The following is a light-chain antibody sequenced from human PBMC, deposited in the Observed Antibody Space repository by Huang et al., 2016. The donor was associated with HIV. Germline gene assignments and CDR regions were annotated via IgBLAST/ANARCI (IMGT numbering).Light chain of an antibody. CDR3: MQALQTPV. V-gene: IGKV2-28*01. CDR1: QSLLHSNGYNY. Sequence: EIVMTQSPLSLPVTPGEPASISCRSSQSLLHSNGYNYLDWYLQKPGQSPQLLIYLGSNRASGVPDRCSGSGSGTDFTLKISRVEAEDDGIYYCMQALQTPVFGPGTRVDIK. J-gene: IGKJ3*01. CDR2: LGS.